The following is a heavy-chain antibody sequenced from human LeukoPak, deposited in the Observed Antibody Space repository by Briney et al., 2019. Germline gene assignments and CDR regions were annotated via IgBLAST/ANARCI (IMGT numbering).Heavy chain of an antibody. CDR2: ISAYNGDT. D-gene: IGHD5-18*01. J-gene: IGHJ6*03. Sequence: ASVKVSCKASGYTFTSYAIMWVRQAPGQGLEWMGWISAYNGDTNYAQNLQGRVTMTTDTSTSTAYMELRSLRSEDTAVYYCARGLYSYGYVRYYYYMDVWGKGTTVTVSS. CDR1: GYTFTSYA. CDR3: ARGLYSYGYVRYYYYMDV. V-gene: IGHV1-18*01.